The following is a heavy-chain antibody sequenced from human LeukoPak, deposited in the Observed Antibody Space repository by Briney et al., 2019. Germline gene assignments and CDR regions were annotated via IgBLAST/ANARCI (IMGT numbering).Heavy chain of an antibody. J-gene: IGHJ3*02. D-gene: IGHD2-21*01. CDR1: GFTFSSYW. CDR2: IKQDGSEK. Sequence: GGSLILSCAASGFTFSSYWMSWVRQAPGKELEWVANIKQDGSEKCYVDSVKGRFTISRDNAKNSLYLQMNSLRAEDTAVYYCARVGSLLGMVDAFDIWGQGTMVTVSS. CDR3: ARVGSLLGMVDAFDI. V-gene: IGHV3-7*01.